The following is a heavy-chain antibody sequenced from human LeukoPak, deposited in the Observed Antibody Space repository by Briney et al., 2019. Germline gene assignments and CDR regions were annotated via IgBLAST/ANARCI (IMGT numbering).Heavy chain of an antibody. Sequence: SETLSLTCAVYGGSFSGYYWSWIRQPPGKGLEWIGEINHSGSTNYNPSLKSRVTISVDTSKNQFSLKLSSVTAADTAVYYCARTQRWLQLRNLFDYWGQGTLVTASS. CDR2: INHSGST. CDR1: GGSFSGYY. D-gene: IGHD5-24*01. V-gene: IGHV4-34*01. J-gene: IGHJ4*02. CDR3: ARTQRWLQLRNLFDY.